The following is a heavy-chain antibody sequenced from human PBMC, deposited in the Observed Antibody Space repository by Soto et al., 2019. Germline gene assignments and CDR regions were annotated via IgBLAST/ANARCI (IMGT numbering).Heavy chain of an antibody. D-gene: IGHD2-2*01. CDR2: IDPSDSYT. CDR3: ARHGDIVVVPAAHEINNWFDP. Sequence: EVQLVQSGAEVKKPGESLRISCKGSGYSFTSYWISWVRQMPGKGLEWMGRIDPSDSYTNYSPSFQGHVTISADKSISTAYLQWSSLKASDTAMYYCARHGDIVVVPAAHEINNWFDPWGQGTLVTVSS. V-gene: IGHV5-10-1*03. CDR1: GYSFTSYW. J-gene: IGHJ5*02.